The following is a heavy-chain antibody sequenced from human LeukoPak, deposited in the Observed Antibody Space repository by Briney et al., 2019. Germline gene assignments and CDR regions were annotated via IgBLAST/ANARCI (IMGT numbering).Heavy chain of an antibody. D-gene: IGHD5-12*01. V-gene: IGHV1-46*01. CDR1: GGTFSSYA. Sequence: ASVKVSCKASGGTFSSYAISWVRQAPGQGLEWMGIINPSGGSTSYAQEFQGRVTMTRDTSTSTAYMELSSLRSEDTAVYYCARGTNSGYGNFDYWGQGTLVTVSS. CDR3: ARGTNSGYGNFDY. J-gene: IGHJ4*02. CDR2: INPSGGST.